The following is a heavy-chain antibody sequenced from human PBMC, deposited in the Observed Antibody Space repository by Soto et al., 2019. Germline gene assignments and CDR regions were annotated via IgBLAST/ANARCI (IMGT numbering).Heavy chain of an antibody. CDR2: INPSGGST. D-gene: IGHD1-26*01. J-gene: IGHJ2*01. CDR1: GYTFTSYY. V-gene: IGHV1-46*01. Sequence: QVQLVQSGAEVKKPGASVKVSCKASGYTFTSYYMHWVRQAPGQGLEWMGIINPSGGSTSYAQEFQGRVTMTRDTSTSTVYMELSSLRSEDTAVYYCARDWGGAVPYWYFDLWGRGTLVTVSS. CDR3: ARDWGGAVPYWYFDL.